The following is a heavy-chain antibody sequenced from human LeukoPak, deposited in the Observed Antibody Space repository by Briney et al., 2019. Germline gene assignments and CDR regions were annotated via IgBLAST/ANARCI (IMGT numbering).Heavy chain of an antibody. V-gene: IGHV4-4*07. D-gene: IGHD1-26*01. J-gene: IGHJ4*02. CDR3: ARARELLILDY. CDR2: IYTSGST. CDR1: GASISSYY. Sequence: SETLSLTCIVSGASISSYYWSWIRQPAGKGLEWIGRIYTSGSTTHNPSLKSRVIISVDTSKNQFSLKLSSVTAADTAVYYCARARELLILDYWGQGTLVTVSS.